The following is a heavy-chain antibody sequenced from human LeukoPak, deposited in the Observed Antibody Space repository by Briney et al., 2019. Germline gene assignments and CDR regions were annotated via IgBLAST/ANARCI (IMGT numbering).Heavy chain of an antibody. CDR3: AAAVAGSVDY. CDR1: GGSISSYY. V-gene: IGHV4-59*01. CDR2: IYYSGST. D-gene: IGHD6-19*01. Sequence: PSETLSLTCTVSGGSISSYYWSWVRQPPGKGLEWIGYIYYSGSTNYNPSLKSRVTIAVDTSKNQFSLKLSSVTAADTAVYYCAAAVAGSVDYWGQGTLVTVSS. J-gene: IGHJ4*02.